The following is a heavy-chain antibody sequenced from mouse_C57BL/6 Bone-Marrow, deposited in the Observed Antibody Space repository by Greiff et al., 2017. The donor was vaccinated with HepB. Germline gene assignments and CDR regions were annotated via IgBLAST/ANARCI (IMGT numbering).Heavy chain of an antibody. CDR2: IDPSDSYT. CDR1: GYTFTSYW. Sequence: VQLQQPGAELVKPGASVKLSCKASGYTFTSYWMQWVKQRPGQGLEWIGEIDPSDSYTNYNQKFKGKATLTVDTSSSTAYMQLSSLTSKDSAVYYCARETLDVWGTGTTVTVSS. J-gene: IGHJ1*03. CDR3: ARETLDV. V-gene: IGHV1-50*01.